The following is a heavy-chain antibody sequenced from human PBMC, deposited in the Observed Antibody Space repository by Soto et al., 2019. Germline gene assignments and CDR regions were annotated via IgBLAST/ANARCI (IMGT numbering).Heavy chain of an antibody. V-gene: IGHV3-11*06. J-gene: IGHJ4*02. CDR1: GFTFSDYY. CDR3: XXVGVVTAAGTSDY. Sequence: QVQLVESGGGLVRPGGSLRLSCAASGFTFSDYYMSWIRQVPGKGLEWVAYISGTSDSIPYADSVKGRFTISRDNAKNSLYLQMNSLRAEDTAVXXXXXVGVVTAAGTSDYWGQGTLVTVSS. D-gene: IGHD6-13*01. CDR2: ISGTSDSI.